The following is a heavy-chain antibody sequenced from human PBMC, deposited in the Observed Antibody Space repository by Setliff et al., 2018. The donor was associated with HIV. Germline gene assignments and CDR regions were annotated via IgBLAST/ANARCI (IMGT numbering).Heavy chain of an antibody. V-gene: IGHV4-39*02. CDR3: SRGIVKRQWLRTLSFYYYYMDV. Sequence: SETLSLTCTVSGGSISSSSYFWGWIRQPPGKGLEWIATIHYSGKTYYNPSLKGRVTISADTSKNQFSLKMRSVTAGDTAMYYGSRGIVKRQWLRTLSFYYYYMDVWANGTMVTVSS. CDR2: IHYSGKT. CDR1: GGSISSSSYF. D-gene: IGHD6-19*01. J-gene: IGHJ6*03.